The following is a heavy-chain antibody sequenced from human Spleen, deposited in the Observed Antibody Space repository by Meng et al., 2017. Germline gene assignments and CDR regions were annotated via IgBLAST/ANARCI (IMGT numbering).Heavy chain of an antibody. CDR2: ISSSSSYI. D-gene: IGHD4-17*01. J-gene: IGHJ4*02. CDR1: GFNFDYYS. CDR3: AKNNYGDAYFDY. V-gene: IGHV3-21*01. Sequence: GGSLRLSCAASGFNFDYYSMHWVRQAPGKGLEWVSSISSSSSYIYYADSVKGRFTISRDNAKNSVYLQMNSLRAEDTAVYYCAKNNYGDAYFDYWGQGILVTVSS.